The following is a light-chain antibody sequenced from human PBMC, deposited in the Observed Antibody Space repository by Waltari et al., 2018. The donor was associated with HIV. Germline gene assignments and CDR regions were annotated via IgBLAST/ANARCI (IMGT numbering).Light chain of an antibody. Sequence: QSVLTQPPSASGTPGQRVTISCSGSSSNIGSNYVYWYQQLPGTAPKLLIYRNKRRPSGVPDRFSGSKSGTSASLAISGLRSEDEADYYCAAWVDSLSVVFGGGTKLTVL. CDR1: SSNIGSNY. CDR2: RNK. V-gene: IGLV1-47*01. CDR3: AAWVDSLSVV. J-gene: IGLJ2*01.